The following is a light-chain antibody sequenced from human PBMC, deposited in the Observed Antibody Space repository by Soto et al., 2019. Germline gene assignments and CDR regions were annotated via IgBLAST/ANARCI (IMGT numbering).Light chain of an antibody. J-gene: IGLJ2*01. CDR2: LSSDGSH. CDR3: QTWGTGVV. Sequence: QPVLTQSPSASASLGASVKLTCTLTSGHSSYAIAWHQQQPEKGPRYLMKLSSDGSHTKGDGIPDRFSASSSGAERYLTISSLQSEDEADYYCQTWGTGVVFGGGTKLTVL. CDR1: SGHSSYA. V-gene: IGLV4-69*01.